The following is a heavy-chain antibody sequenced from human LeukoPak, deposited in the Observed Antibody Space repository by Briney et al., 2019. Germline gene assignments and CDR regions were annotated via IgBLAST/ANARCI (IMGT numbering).Heavy chain of an antibody. CDR1: RGSISSSDYY. D-gene: IGHD3-10*01. V-gene: IGHV4-39*01. CDR2: IYYDGST. J-gene: IGHJ4*02. Sequence: PSETLSLTCTVSRGSISSSDYYWGWIRQPPGKGLGWIASIYYDGSTYYNPSLKSRVTISVDTSKNQFSLKLTSVTAADTGLYYCARHYYGSGSYSDYWGQGTLVPVSS. CDR3: ARHYYGSGSYSDY.